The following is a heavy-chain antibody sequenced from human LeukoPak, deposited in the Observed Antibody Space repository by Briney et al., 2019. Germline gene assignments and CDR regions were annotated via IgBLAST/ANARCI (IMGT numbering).Heavy chain of an antibody. D-gene: IGHD3-10*02. V-gene: IGHV2-5*01. CDR2: IYWNDDK. Sequence: VSGPTLVKPTQTLTLTCTFSGFSLSTSGLGVGWIRQPPGKALEWLALIYWNDDKRYSPSLKSRLTITKDTSKNQVVLTMTNLDPVDTATYYCAHRLVRGMLTEYYFDYWGQGTLVTVSS. J-gene: IGHJ4*02. CDR3: AHRLVRGMLTEYYFDY. CDR1: GFSLSTSGLG.